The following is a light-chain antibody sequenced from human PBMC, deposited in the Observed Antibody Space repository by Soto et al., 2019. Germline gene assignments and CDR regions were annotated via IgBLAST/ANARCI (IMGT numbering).Light chain of an antibody. Sequence: QSALTQPASVSGSPGQSITISCTGTSSDVGGYNYVSWYQQHPGKAPKLMIYEVSKRPSGVPGRFSGSKSGNTASLTVSGLQAEDAADYYCNSYAGSNNWVFGGGTKLTVL. CDR2: EVS. CDR1: SSDVGGYNY. V-gene: IGLV2-8*01. CDR3: NSYAGSNNWV. J-gene: IGLJ3*02.